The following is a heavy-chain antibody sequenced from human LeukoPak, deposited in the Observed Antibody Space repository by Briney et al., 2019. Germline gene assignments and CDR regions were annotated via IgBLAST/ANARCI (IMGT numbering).Heavy chain of an antibody. CDR2: VTTKPNNYAT. CDR1: GFIFSGSD. V-gene: IGHV3-73*01. CDR3: TTYRSGHY. Sequence: GGSLRLSCAASGFIFSGSDMHWVRQASGKGLEWVGRVTTKPNNYATTYGASVKGRFTISRDDSANTAYLQMNSLKTEDTSVYYCTTYRSGHYWGQGTLVTVSS. J-gene: IGHJ4*02. D-gene: IGHD6-19*01.